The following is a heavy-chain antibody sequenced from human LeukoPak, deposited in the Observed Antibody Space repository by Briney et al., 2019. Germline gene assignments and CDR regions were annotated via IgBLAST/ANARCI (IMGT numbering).Heavy chain of an antibody. V-gene: IGHV3-11*03. Sequence: GGSLGLSCVVSGIPFSDYYMNWIRQTPGKGLEWISYISASSSYTDYADSVKGRFTISRDNAQNALFLQMNRLRVEDTAVYYCAAGTAADYWGQGTLVTVSS. CDR2: ISASSSYT. CDR1: GIPFSDYY. CDR3: AAGTAADY. D-gene: IGHD6-13*01. J-gene: IGHJ4*02.